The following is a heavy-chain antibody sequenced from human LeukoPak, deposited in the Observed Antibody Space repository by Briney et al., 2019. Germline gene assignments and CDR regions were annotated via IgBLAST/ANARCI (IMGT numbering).Heavy chain of an antibody. Sequence: GESLKISCKGSGYSFTSYWIGWVRQMPGKGLERMGIIYPGDSDTRYSPSFQGQVTISADKSISTAYLQWSSLKASDTAMYYCARRGGYDSFDYNYYYMDVWGKGTTVTVSS. J-gene: IGHJ6*03. CDR1: GYSFTSYW. CDR3: ARRGGYDSFDYNYYYMDV. V-gene: IGHV5-51*01. D-gene: IGHD5-12*01. CDR2: IYPGDSDT.